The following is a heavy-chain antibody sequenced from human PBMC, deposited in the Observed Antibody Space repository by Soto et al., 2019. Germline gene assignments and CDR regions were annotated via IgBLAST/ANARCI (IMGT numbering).Heavy chain of an antibody. CDR2: FRTGGDDATT. CDR3: AKKANSGQGSQYFDN. J-gene: IGHJ4*02. Sequence: RGSLILSCASSGFTFSIYCMGWVRQAPGKGLEWVSGFRTGGDDATTYYADSVKGRFTISRDNSKNMLFLQMNSLRAEDTAIYYCAKKANSGQGSQYFDNWGQGTLVTVSS. D-gene: IGHD3-10*01. V-gene: IGHV3-23*01. CDR1: GFTFSIYC.